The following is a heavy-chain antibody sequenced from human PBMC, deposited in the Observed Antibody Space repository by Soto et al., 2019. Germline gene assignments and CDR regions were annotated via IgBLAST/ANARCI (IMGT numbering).Heavy chain of an antibody. CDR3: ARLRIATNNYKWFDP. V-gene: IGHV4-31*03. CDR1: GAALNSGNYY. J-gene: IGHJ5*02. Sequence: SETMSLTCSVSGAALNSGNYYWSWIRQVPGKGLEWIGHIYVTGAVDYNPSLRDRITISQDTSERQFSLNLRLVTASDTAVYYCARLRIATNNYKWFDPWGQGTLVTVS. CDR2: IYVTGAV. D-gene: IGHD2-21*01.